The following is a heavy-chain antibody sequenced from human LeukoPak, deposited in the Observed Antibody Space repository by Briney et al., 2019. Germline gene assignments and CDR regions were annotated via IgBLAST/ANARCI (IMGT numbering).Heavy chain of an antibody. D-gene: IGHD3-22*01. CDR1: GGSFSGYY. CDR2: INHSGST. J-gene: IGHJ3*02. CDR3: ARRIYYDSNYRDAFDI. V-gene: IGHV4-34*01. Sequence: SETLSLTCAVYGGSFSGYYWSWIRQPPGKGLEWIGEINHSGSTNHNPSLKSRVTISVDTSKNQFSLKLSSVTAADTAVYYCARRIYYDSNYRDAFDIWGQGTMVTVSS.